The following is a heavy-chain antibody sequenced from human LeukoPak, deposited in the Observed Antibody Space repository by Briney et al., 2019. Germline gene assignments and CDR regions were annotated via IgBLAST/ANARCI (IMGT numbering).Heavy chain of an antibody. D-gene: IGHD2-15*01. Sequence: GGSLRLSCAASGFIFSSYGMHWVRQAPGKGLEWVAVIWYDGSKTYYADSVQGRFTVSRDNSKNTLYLQMSSLRDDDTAVYYCARYYTGRSDYWGQGALVTVSS. CDR3: ARYYTGRSDY. CDR2: IWYDGSKT. CDR1: GFIFSSYG. V-gene: IGHV3-33*01. J-gene: IGHJ4*03.